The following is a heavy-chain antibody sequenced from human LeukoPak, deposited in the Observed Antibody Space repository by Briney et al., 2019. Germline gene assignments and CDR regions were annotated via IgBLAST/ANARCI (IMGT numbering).Heavy chain of an antibody. J-gene: IGHJ3*02. Sequence: SETLSLTCTVSGGSISSYYWSWIRQPPGKGLEWIGYIYYSGSTNYNPSLKSRVTISVDTSKNQFSLKLSSVTAADTAVYYCAGDRFHDAFDIWGQGTMVTVSS. CDR1: GGSISSYY. CDR3: AGDRFHDAFDI. D-gene: IGHD3-10*01. CDR2: IYYSGST. V-gene: IGHV4-59*01.